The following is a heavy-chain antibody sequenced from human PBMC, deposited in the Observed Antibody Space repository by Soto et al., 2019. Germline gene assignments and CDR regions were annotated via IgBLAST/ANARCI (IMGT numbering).Heavy chain of an antibody. D-gene: IGHD3-9*01. Sequence: GGSLSLSCAASGFAFSTYWMSWVRQAPGKGLEWVANIKKDGSEEYYVDSVKGRFTISRDSAKNSLYLQMNSLRAEDTAVYYCATSSDTGYIFDFWGQGTLVTVSS. V-gene: IGHV3-7*01. J-gene: IGHJ4*02. CDR3: ATSSDTGYIFDF. CDR1: GFAFSTYW. CDR2: IKKDGSEE.